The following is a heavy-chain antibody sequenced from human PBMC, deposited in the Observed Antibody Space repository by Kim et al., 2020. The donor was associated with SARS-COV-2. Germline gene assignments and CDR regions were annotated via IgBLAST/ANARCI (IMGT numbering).Heavy chain of an antibody. J-gene: IGHJ4*02. D-gene: IGHD3-10*01. V-gene: IGHV1-46*01. Sequence: CAQKFQGRVTMTRDTSTSMVYMELSSLRSEDTAVYYCARVPTMVRGPFDYWGQGTLVTVSS. CDR3: ARVPTMVRGPFDY.